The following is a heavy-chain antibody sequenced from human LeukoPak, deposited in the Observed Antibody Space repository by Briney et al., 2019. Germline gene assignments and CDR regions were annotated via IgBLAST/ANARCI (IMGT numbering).Heavy chain of an antibody. CDR2: IYASGST. CDR3: ARVTGGLVGFDP. CDR1: GGSFSGYY. V-gene: IGHV4-59*10. J-gene: IGHJ5*02. D-gene: IGHD7-27*01. Sequence: SETLSLTCAVYGGSFSGYYWSWIRQPAGKGLEWIGRIYASGSTNYNASLKSRVTMSVDTSKNQFSLKLSSVTAADTAVYYCARVTGGLVGFDPWGQGTLVTVSS.